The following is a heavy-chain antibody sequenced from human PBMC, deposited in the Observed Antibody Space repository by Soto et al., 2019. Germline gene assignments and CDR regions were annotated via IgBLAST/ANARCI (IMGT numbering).Heavy chain of an antibody. Sequence: EVQLVESGGGLVKPGGSLRLSCAASGFTFSTASMNWVRQAPGKGLEWVGRIKSKTDGGTTDYAAPGKGRISISRADSQSKLSLQLTSVKTESRAVDYCITDVGWMSSSYLLYYYGIDFGGPGTAVTVS. CDR1: GFTFSTAS. J-gene: IGHJ6*02. D-gene: IGHD1-26*01. CDR2: IKSKTDGGTT. V-gene: IGHV3-15*01. CDR3: ITDVGWMSSSYLLYYYGIDF.